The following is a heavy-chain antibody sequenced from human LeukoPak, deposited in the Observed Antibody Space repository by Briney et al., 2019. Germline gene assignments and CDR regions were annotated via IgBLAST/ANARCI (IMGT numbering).Heavy chain of an antibody. J-gene: IGHJ4*02. CDR3: ARDTPGYGGDDFDY. CDR1: GFTFSTYG. CDR2: IQAGGDEK. Sequence: GGSLRLSCAASGFTFSTYGMHWVRQAPGKGLEWMTFIQAGGDEKYYAESVKGRFTVSRDNSKKTLYLQMNSLRAEDTAVYYCARDTPGYGGDDFDYWGQGALVTVSS. D-gene: IGHD4-23*01. V-gene: IGHV3-30*02.